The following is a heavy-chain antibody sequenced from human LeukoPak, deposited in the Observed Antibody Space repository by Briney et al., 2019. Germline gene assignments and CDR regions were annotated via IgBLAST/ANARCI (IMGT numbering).Heavy chain of an antibody. CDR2: IYPGDSDT. CDR3: ARYMRGHGEMKGRYYFDF. V-gene: IGHV5-51*01. Sequence: AESLKISCKGSGYSFTGYWIGWVRQMPGKSLEWMGIIYPGDSDTRYSPSFQGQVTISADKSISTAYLQWSSLEASDTAMYYCARYMRGHGEMKGRYYFDFWGQGTLVTVSS. J-gene: IGHJ4*02. D-gene: IGHD3-10*01. CDR1: GYSFTGYW.